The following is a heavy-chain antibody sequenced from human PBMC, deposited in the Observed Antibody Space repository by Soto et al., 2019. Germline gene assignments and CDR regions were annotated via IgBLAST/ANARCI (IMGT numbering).Heavy chain of an antibody. CDR1: GFTFSSYA. CDR3: AKWYYYDSRPRKYFDY. V-gene: IGHV3-23*01. Sequence: EVQLLESGGGLVQPGGSVRLSCAASGFTFSSYAMSWVRQAPGKGLEWVSAVSGSGGTTYYADSVKGRFTISRDNSKNTVYPQMNSLRVEDTAVYYCAKWYYYDSRPRKYFDYWGQGTLVIVSS. J-gene: IGHJ4*02. CDR2: VSGSGGTT. D-gene: IGHD3-22*01.